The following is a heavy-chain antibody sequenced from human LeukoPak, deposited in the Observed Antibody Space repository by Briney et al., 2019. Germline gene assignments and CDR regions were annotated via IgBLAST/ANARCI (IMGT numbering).Heavy chain of an antibody. CDR3: AKGYYYDSSGYYYVDYYYGMDV. J-gene: IGHJ6*02. V-gene: IGHV3-9*01. D-gene: IGHD3-22*01. CDR1: GFTFDDYA. Sequence: HPGGSLRLSCAASGFTFDDYAMHWVRQAPGKGLEWVSGISWNSGSIGYADSVKGRFTISRDNAKNSLYLQMNSLRAEDTALYYCAKGYYYDSSGYYYVDYYYGMDVWGQGTTVTVSS. CDR2: ISWNSGSI.